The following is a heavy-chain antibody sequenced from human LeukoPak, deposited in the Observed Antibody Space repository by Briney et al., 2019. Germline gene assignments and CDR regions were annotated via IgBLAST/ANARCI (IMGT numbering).Heavy chain of an antibody. D-gene: IGHD6-19*01. Sequence: QSGGSLRLSCAASGFTFSSYRMNWVRQAPGKGLEWVSYISSSSSTIYYADSVKGRFTISRDNAKNSLYLQMNSLRAEDTAVYYCAKDLVGGWDAFDIWGQGTMVTVSS. J-gene: IGHJ3*02. CDR3: AKDLVGGWDAFDI. CDR2: ISSSSSTI. CDR1: GFTFSSYR. V-gene: IGHV3-48*01.